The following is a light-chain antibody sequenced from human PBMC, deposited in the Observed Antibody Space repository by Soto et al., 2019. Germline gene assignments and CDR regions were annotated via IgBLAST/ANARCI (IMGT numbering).Light chain of an antibody. Sequence: ENVLTQSPGTLSLSPGERATLSCRASQSVSSNLAWYQQKPGQAPRLLLYGASTRATGIPARFSGSGSGTEFTLTISSLQSEDFAVYYCQQYNLWPPITFGQGTRLEIK. CDR3: QQYNLWPPIT. J-gene: IGKJ5*01. CDR1: QSVSSN. V-gene: IGKV3-15*01. CDR2: GAS.